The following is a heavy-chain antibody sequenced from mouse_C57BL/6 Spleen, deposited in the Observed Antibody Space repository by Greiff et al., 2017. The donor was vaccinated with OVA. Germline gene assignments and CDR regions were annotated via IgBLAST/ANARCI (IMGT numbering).Heavy chain of an antibody. Sequence: EVQLQQSGPELVKPGASVKISCKASGYSFTDYNMNWVKQSNGKSLEWIGVINPNYGTTSYNQKFKGKATLTVDKSSTTAYMQLNSLTSEDSAVYEGAMVKMEGNYPWFAYWGQGTLVTVSA. CDR1: GYSFTDYN. V-gene: IGHV1-39*01. J-gene: IGHJ3*01. CDR2: INPNYGTT. D-gene: IGHD2-1*01. CDR3: AMVKMEGNYPWFAY.